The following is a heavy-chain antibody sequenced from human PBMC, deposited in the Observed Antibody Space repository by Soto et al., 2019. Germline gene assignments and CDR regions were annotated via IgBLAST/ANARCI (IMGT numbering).Heavy chain of an antibody. CDR3: ARLGSIAAAGTPDY. Sequence: EVQLVESGGGLVQPGGSLRLSCAASGFTFSSYEMNWVRQAPGKGLEWVSYISGSGSTIHDADSVKGRFTISRDNAKNSLDLQMNSLRAEDTAVYYCARLGSIAAAGTPDYWGQGTLVTVSS. CDR1: GFTFSSYE. V-gene: IGHV3-48*03. D-gene: IGHD6-13*01. J-gene: IGHJ4*02. CDR2: ISGSGSTI.